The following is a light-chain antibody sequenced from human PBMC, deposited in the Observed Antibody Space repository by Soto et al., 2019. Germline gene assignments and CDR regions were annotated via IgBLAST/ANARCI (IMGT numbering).Light chain of an antibody. CDR1: SSDVGAYNY. J-gene: IGLJ1*01. CDR3: NSYAGSNNV. V-gene: IGLV2-8*01. CDR2: EVS. Sequence: QSALTQPPSASGSPGQSVTISCTGTSSDVGAYNYVSWYQQHPGKAPKLIIFEVSERPSGVPDRFSGSKSGNTASLTVSGLQAEDEADYYCNSYAGSNNVFGTGTK.